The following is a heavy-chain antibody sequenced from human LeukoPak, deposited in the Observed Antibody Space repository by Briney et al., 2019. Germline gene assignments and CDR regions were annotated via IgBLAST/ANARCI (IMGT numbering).Heavy chain of an antibody. J-gene: IGHJ3*02. CDR3: AKEDYGDRFDAFDI. V-gene: IGHV3-30*18. D-gene: IGHD4-17*01. CDR1: GFTFSSYG. Sequence: GGSLRLSCAASGFTFSSYGMHWVRQAPGKGLEWVAVISYDGSNKYYADSVKGRFTISRDNSKSTLYLQMNSLRAEDTAVYYCAKEDYGDRFDAFDIWGQGTMVTVSS. CDR2: ISYDGSNK.